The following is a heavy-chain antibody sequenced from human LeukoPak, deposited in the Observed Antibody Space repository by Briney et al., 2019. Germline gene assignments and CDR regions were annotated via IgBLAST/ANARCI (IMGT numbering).Heavy chain of an antibody. CDR3: AREMATITAFDC. CDR2: ISSSSSYI. CDR1: GFTFSSYS. D-gene: IGHD5-24*01. V-gene: IGHV3-21*01. J-gene: IGHJ4*02. Sequence: GGSLRLSCAASGFTFSSYSMNWVRQAPGKGLEWVSSISSSSSYIYYADSVKGRFTISRDNAKNSLYLQLNSLRAEDTAVYYCAREMATITAFDCWGQGTLVTVSS.